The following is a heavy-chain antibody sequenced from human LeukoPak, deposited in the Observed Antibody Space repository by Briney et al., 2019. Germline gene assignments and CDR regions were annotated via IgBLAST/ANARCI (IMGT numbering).Heavy chain of an antibody. Sequence: GGSLRLSCAASGFTFSSYSMNWVRQAPGKGLEWVSSISSSSSYIYYADSVKGRFTISRDNSKNTLYLQMNSLRAEDTAVYYCASCEYGKRWLSGWGQGTLVTVSS. V-gene: IGHV3-21*01. CDR3: ASCEYGKRWLSG. D-gene: IGHD6-19*01. CDR2: ISSSSSYI. J-gene: IGHJ4*02. CDR1: GFTFSSYS.